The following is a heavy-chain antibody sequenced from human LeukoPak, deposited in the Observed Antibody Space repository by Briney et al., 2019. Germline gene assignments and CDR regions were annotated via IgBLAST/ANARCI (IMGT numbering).Heavy chain of an antibody. CDR3: AVMITFGGVIARIDY. CDR1: SGSFSGYY. CDR2: INHSGST. Sequence: SETLSLTCAVYSGSFSGYYWSWIRQPPGKGLEWIGEINHSGSTNYNPSLKSRVTISVDTSKNQFSLKLSSVTAADTAVYYCAVMITFGGVIARIDYWGQGTLVTVSS. V-gene: IGHV4-34*01. D-gene: IGHD3-16*02. J-gene: IGHJ4*02.